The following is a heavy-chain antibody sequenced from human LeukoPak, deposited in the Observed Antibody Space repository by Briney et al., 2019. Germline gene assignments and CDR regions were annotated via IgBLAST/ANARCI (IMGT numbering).Heavy chain of an antibody. D-gene: IGHD1-1*01. V-gene: IGHV3-21*04. CDR3: AKVDNWKYGHHDF. Sequence: GGSLRLSCAASGFTFSSYSMNWVRQAPGKGLEWVSSISSSSSYIYYADSVKGRFTIARDNSKYTLSLQMNSLRTEDTAVYYCAKVDNWKYGHHDFWGQGTLVTVSS. CDR1: GFTFSSYS. J-gene: IGHJ4*02. CDR2: ISSSSSYI.